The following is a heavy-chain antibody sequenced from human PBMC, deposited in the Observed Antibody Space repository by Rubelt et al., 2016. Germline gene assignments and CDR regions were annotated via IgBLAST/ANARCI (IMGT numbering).Heavy chain of an antibody. Sequence: GGVVQPGRSLRLSCAASGFTFSSYGMHWVRQAPGKGLVWVAVIWYDGSNKYYADSVKGRFTISRDNSKNTLYLQMNSLRAEDTAVYYCARGGMGGSTGYFDYWGQGTLVTVSS. CDR1: GFTFSSYG. CDR3: ARGGMGGSTGYFDY. J-gene: IGHJ4*02. D-gene: IGHD1-26*01. CDR2: IWYDGSNK. V-gene: IGHV3-33*01.